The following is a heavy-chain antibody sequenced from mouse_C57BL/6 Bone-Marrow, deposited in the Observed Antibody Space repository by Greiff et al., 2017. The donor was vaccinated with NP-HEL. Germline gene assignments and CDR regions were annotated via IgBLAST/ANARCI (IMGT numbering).Heavy chain of an antibody. CDR3: ARHGYDGFAY. D-gene: IGHD2-2*01. Sequence: DVKLVESGGDLVKPGGSLKLSCAASGFTFSSYGMSWVRQTPDKRLEWVATLSSGGSYTYYPDSVKGRFTISRDNAKNTLYLQMSSLKSEDTAMYYCARHGYDGFAYWGQGTRVTVSA. CDR1: GFTFSSYG. J-gene: IGHJ3*01. CDR2: LSSGGSYT. V-gene: IGHV5-6*02.